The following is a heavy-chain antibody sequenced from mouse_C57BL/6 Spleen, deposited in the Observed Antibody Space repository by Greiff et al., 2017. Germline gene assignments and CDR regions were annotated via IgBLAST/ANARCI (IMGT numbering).Heavy chain of an antibody. V-gene: IGHV1-55*01. D-gene: IGHD2-1*01. Sequence: QVQLQQPGAELVKPGASVQMSCKASGYTFTSYWITWVKQRPGQGLEWIGDLYPGSGSTNYNEKFTSKANLTEDPSSSTASMQLSILSSEDSAVYYGARGGYYGNPAWFAYWGKGTLVTVSA. CDR1: GYTFTSYW. J-gene: IGHJ3*01. CDR3: ARGGYYGNPAWFAY. CDR2: LYPGSGST.